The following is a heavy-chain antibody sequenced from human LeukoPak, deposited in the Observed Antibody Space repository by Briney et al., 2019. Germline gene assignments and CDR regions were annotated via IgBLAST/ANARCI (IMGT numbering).Heavy chain of an antibody. V-gene: IGHV3-48*01. Sequence: GRSLRLSCAASGFTFSNYGMHWVRQAPGKGLEWISYISGSGSTTSFADSVRGRFTISRDNAKNSMFLQMNSLRAEDTAVYYCARAPDLDSSGYYYRFFQHWGQGTLVTVSS. CDR2: ISGSGSTT. J-gene: IGHJ1*01. D-gene: IGHD3-22*01. CDR1: GFTFSNYG. CDR3: ARAPDLDSSGYYYRFFQH.